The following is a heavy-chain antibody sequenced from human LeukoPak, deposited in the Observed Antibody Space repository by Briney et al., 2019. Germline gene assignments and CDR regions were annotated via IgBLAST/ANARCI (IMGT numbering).Heavy chain of an antibody. Sequence: SETLSLTCTVSGGSISSGSYYWSWIRQPAGKGLEWIGRIYTSGSTNYNPSLKSRVTISVDTSKNQFSLKLSSVTAADTAVYYCARDGYGACGGDCYDLEDLIIYYYFDYWGQGTLVTVSS. V-gene: IGHV4-61*02. CDR2: IYTSGST. D-gene: IGHD2-21*02. CDR1: GGSISSGSYY. CDR3: ARDGYGACGGDCYDLEDLIIYYYFDY. J-gene: IGHJ4*02.